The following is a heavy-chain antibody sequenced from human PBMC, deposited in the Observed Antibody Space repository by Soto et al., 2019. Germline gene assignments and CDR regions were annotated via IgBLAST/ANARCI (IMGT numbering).Heavy chain of an antibody. J-gene: IGHJ4*02. D-gene: IGHD1-1*01. Sequence: QVTLKESGPVLVKPTETLTLTCTVSGFSLSEARLGVSWIRQPPGKALEWLAHIFSDDEKSYRTLLMSRLSISMDTAKSQVVLTLTNMDPVEAGTYYCARTLLLLDYGNGSQIDPFDFWGQGTLVTVSS. CDR1: GFSLSEARLG. CDR3: ARTLLLLDYGNGSQIDPFDF. V-gene: IGHV2-26*01. CDR2: IFSDDEK.